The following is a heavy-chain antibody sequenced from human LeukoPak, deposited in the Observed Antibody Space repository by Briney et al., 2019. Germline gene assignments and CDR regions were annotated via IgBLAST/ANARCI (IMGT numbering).Heavy chain of an antibody. CDR1: GYTFTGYY. CDR3: ARDWGYCSGGSCAAHAFDI. CDR2: INPNSGGT. Sequence: ASVKVSCKASGYTFTGYYMHWVRQAPGQGLEWMGWINPNSGGTNYAQKFQGRVTMTRDASISTAYMELSRLRSDDTAVYYCARDWGYCSGGSCAAHAFDIWGQGTMVTVSS. V-gene: IGHV1-2*02. D-gene: IGHD2-15*01. J-gene: IGHJ3*02.